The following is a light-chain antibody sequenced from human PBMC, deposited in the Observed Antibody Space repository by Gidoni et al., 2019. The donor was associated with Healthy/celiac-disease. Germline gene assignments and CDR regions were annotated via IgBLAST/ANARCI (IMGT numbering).Light chain of an antibody. CDR2: KAS. V-gene: IGKV1-5*03. Sequence: DIQMTQSPPTLSAFVGDGVTITCRASQSISSWLAWYQQKPGKAPKLLISKASTLESGVPSRFSGSGAGTEFALTISSLQPDDFATYYCKQYSSYSWTFGQGTKVEIK. CDR3: KQYSSYSWT. J-gene: IGKJ1*01. CDR1: QSISSW.